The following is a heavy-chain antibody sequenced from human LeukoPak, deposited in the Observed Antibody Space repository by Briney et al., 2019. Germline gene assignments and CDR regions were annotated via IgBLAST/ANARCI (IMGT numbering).Heavy chain of an antibody. Sequence: PSETLSLTCTVSGGSISSYYWSWIRQPPGKGLEWIGYIYYSGSTNYNPSLKSRVPISVDTSKNQFSLKLSSVTAADTAVYYCARHIAVAGPYYFDYWGQGTLVTVSS. D-gene: IGHD6-19*01. CDR1: GGSISSYY. J-gene: IGHJ4*02. CDR2: IYYSGST. CDR3: ARHIAVAGPYYFDY. V-gene: IGHV4-59*08.